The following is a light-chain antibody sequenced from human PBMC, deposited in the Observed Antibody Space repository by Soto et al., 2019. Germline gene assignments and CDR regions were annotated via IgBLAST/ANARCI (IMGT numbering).Light chain of an antibody. CDR3: CSYAGSNSWV. J-gene: IGLJ3*02. V-gene: IGLV2-23*01. CDR2: EAT. CDR1: SGDVGNYDL. Sequence: QSALTQPASVSGSPGQSITISCTGTSGDVGNYDLVSWYQHHPGEAPKLMIYEATRRPSGVPNRFSGFKSGNTASLTISGLRADDEAYYYCCSYAGSNSWVFGGGTKLTVL.